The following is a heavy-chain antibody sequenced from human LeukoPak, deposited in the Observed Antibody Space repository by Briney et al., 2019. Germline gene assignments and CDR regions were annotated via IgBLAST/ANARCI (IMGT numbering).Heavy chain of an antibody. CDR3: ARQVAGQGNAFDI. D-gene: IGHD6-19*01. CDR1: GYSFTSYW. J-gene: IGHJ3*02. V-gene: IGHV5-51*01. Sequence: GESLKISCKGSGYSFTSYWIGWVRQMPGKGLEWMGIIYPGDSDTRYSPSFQGQVTISADKSISTAYLQWSSLKASDTAMYFCARQVAGQGNAFDIWGQGTMVIVSS. CDR2: IYPGDSDT.